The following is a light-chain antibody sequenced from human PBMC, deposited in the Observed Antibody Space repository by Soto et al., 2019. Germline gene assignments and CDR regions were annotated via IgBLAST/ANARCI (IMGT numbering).Light chain of an antibody. CDR1: SSNIGSNP. V-gene: IGLV1-44*01. Sequence: QSVLTQPPSASGTPGQAVTISCSGSSSNIGSNPLNWYQQLPGTAPKLLIYTNNQRPSGVPDRFSGSKSGTSASLAISGLQSEDEADYYCAAWDASLNGWVFGEGTKLTVL. CDR3: AAWDASLNGWV. CDR2: TNN. J-gene: IGLJ3*02.